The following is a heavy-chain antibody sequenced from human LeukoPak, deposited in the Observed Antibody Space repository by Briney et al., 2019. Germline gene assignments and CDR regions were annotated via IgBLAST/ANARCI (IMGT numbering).Heavy chain of an antibody. Sequence: GGSLRLSCAASGFTFSSYSMNWIRQAPGKGLEWVSSISSSSSYIYYADSVKGRFTISRDNAKNSLYLQMNSLRAEDTAVYYCARASSSYEDYWGQGTLVTVSS. V-gene: IGHV3-21*01. CDR2: ISSSSSYI. CDR1: GFTFSSYS. J-gene: IGHJ4*02. D-gene: IGHD2-2*01. CDR3: ARASSSYEDY.